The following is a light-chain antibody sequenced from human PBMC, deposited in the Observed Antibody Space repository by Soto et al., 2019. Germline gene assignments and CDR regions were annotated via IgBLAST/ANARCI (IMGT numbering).Light chain of an antibody. CDR2: LNSDGSH. J-gene: IGLJ1*01. CDR1: SGHSSYA. V-gene: IGLV4-69*01. CDR3: QTWGTGIHV. Sequence: QSVLTQSPSASASLGASVKLTCTLSSGHSSYAIAWHQQQPEKGPRYLMKLNSDGSHSKGDGIPDRFSGSSSGAERYLIISSLQSEDGADYYCQTWGTGIHVFGTGTKLTVL.